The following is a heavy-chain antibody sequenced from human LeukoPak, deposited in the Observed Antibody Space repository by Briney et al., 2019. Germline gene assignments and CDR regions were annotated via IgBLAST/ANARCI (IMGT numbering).Heavy chain of an antibody. D-gene: IGHD3-3*01. Sequence: PGGSLRLSCAASGFTFSSYGMHWVRQAPGKGLEWVAVISYDGSNKYYADSVKGRFTISRDNSKNTLYLQMNSLRAEDTAVYYCASGPYYDFWSGSISGYYFDYWGQGTLVTVSS. CDR3: ASGPYYDFWSGSISGYYFDY. CDR2: ISYDGSNK. CDR1: GFTFSSYG. V-gene: IGHV3-30*03. J-gene: IGHJ4*02.